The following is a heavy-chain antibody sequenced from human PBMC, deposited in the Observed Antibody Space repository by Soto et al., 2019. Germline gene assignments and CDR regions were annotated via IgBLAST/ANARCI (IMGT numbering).Heavy chain of an antibody. V-gene: IGHV4-34*01. J-gene: IGHJ4*02. CDR3: ARGSPLDSNYPAHFDY. CDR1: GGFFIGYY. CDR2: INHSGST. Sequence: SETLSLTCAVYGGFFIGYYWSWIRQPPGKGLEWIGEINHSGSTNYNPSLKSRVTISVDTSKNQFSLKLSSVTAADTAVYYCARGSPLDSNYPAHFDYWGQGTLVSVSS. D-gene: IGHD4-4*01.